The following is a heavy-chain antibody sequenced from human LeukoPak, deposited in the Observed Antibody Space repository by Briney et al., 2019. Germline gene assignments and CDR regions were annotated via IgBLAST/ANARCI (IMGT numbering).Heavy chain of an antibody. D-gene: IGHD1-26*01. CDR1: GFTFSSSG. CDR3: VREREGSNSEH. CDR2: IWYDGSNR. V-gene: IGHV3-33*01. J-gene: IGHJ1*01. Sequence: GGSLRLSCAASGFTFSSSGMHWVRQAPGKGLEWVAVIWYDGSNRYYADPVKGRFTVSRDNSKNTLYLQLNSLRTEDTAIYYCVREREGSNSEHWGQGTLVTVSS.